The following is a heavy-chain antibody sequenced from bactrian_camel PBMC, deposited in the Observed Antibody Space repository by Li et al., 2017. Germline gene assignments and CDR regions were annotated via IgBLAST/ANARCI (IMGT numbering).Heavy chain of an antibody. CDR3: ATRRLVSGVCSRFQEYNV. Sequence: QLVESGGGSVQAGGSLRLSCAASEYIDSRYYMAWFRQVPGKRREGIAAIYPQGLTTDYADSVKARFTISRDNVKRTLYLQMDSLKPEDTAMYYCATRRLVSGVCSRFQEYNVWGQGTQVTVS. J-gene: IGHJ4*01. CDR2: IYPQGLTT. CDR1: EYIDSRYY. V-gene: IGHV3S28*01. D-gene: IGHD4*01.